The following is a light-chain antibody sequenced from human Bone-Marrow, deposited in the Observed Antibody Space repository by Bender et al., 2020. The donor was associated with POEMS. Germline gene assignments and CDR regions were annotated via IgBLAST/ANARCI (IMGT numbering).Light chain of an antibody. V-gene: IGLV2-14*03. J-gene: IGLJ2*01. CDR1: SSDIGTYKH. CDR2: DVS. CDR3: SSYTTDTTLI. Sequence: QSALTQPASVSGSPGQSITISCTGTSSDIGTYKHVSWYQQHPGKAPKLLIDDVSYRPSGVSDRFSGSKSGNTAFLTVSGLQADDEADYFCSSYTTDTTLIFGGGTTLTVL.